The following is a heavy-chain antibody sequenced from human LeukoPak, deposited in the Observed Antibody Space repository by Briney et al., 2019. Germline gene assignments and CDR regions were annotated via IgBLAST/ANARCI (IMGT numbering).Heavy chain of an antibody. J-gene: IGHJ3*02. CDR2: LSTGGTT. D-gene: IGHD4-17*01. V-gene: IGHV4-4*07. CDR1: GGSISSYY. Sequence: SETLSLTCTVSGGSISSYYWTWIRQTAGKGLEWIGRLSTGGTTNYNPSLKSRVTMSVDTSKNQFSLKLSSVTAADTAVYYCARADYGDFHDAFDIWGQGTMVTVSS. CDR3: ARADYGDFHDAFDI.